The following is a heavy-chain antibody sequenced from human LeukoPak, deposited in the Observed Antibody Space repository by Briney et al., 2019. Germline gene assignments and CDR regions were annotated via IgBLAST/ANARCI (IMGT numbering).Heavy chain of an antibody. J-gene: IGHJ4*02. Sequence: GRSLRLSCAASGFTFSSYTMNWVRQAPGKGLDWVSAISSSSSYIYYADSVKGRFTISRDNAKKSLYLQMNSLRAEDTAVYYCARDLGGYGDYGTNFDYWGQGTLVTVSS. CDR2: ISSSSSYI. CDR1: GFTFSSYT. D-gene: IGHD4-17*01. V-gene: IGHV3-21*01. CDR3: ARDLGGYGDYGTNFDY.